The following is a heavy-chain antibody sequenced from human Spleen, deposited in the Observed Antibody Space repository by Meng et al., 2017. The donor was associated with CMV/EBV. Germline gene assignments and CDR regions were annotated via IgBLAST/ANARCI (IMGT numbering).Heavy chain of an antibody. V-gene: IGHV3-23*01. J-gene: IGHJ4*02. CDR3: AKDRVTTVTPPEY. Sequence: SCKASGYTFTSYGISWVRQAPGKGLEWVSVISGSGGNTYYADSVKGRFTTSRDNYKNTLHLQMTRLRAEDTAVYYCAKDRVTTVTPPEYWGQGTLVTVSS. CDR1: GYTFTSYG. CDR2: ISGSGGNT. D-gene: IGHD4-17*01.